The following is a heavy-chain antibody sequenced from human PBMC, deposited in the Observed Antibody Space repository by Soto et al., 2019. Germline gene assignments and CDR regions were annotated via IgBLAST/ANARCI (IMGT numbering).Heavy chain of an antibody. CDR2: IYSGGST. CDR1: GFTVSSNY. V-gene: IGHV3-53*04. D-gene: IGHD6-25*01. CDR3: AREWAERLRRDYYYYYMDV. J-gene: IGHJ6*03. Sequence: GGSLRLSCAASGFTVSSNYMSWVRQAPGKGLEWVSVIYSGGSTYYADSVKGRFTISRHNSKNTLYLQMNSLRAEDTAVYYCAREWAERLRRDYYYYYMDVWGKGTTVTVSS.